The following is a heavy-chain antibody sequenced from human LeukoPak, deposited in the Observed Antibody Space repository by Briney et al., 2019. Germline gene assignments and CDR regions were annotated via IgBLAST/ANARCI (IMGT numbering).Heavy chain of an antibody. Sequence: SETLSLTCAVYGGSFSGYYWSWIRQPPGKGLEWIGEINHSGSTNYNPSLKSRVTISVDTSKNQFSLKLSSVTAADTAVYYCARGPVGWFDPWGQGTLVTVSS. J-gene: IGHJ5*02. V-gene: IGHV4-34*01. CDR3: ARGPVGWFDP. CDR2: INHSGST. CDR1: GGSFSGYY.